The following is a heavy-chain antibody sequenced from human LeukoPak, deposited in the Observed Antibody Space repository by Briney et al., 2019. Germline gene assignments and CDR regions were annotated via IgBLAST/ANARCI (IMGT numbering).Heavy chain of an antibody. J-gene: IGHJ4*02. CDR1: GFTVSSNY. CDR3: AKSGYNRFDY. V-gene: IGHV3-23*01. Sequence: GGSLRLSCAASGFTVSSNYMSWVRQAPGKGLEWVSSISGRGSGGSTYYADSVKGRFTISRDNSKNTLYLQMNSLRVEDTAVYYCAKSGYNRFDYWGQGTLVTVSS. D-gene: IGHD5-24*01. CDR2: ISGRGSGGST.